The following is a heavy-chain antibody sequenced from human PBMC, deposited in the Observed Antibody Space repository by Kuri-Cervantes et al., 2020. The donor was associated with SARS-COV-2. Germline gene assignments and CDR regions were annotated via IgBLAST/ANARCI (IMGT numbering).Heavy chain of an antibody. CDR3: ARGTSETWYGLDV. J-gene: IGHJ6*02. Sequence: GESLKISCAASGFTFSTYGMHWVRQAPGKGLEWVAVIWYDGSNKYYVDSVKGRFTISRDNSKNTLHLQMNGLRADDTAVYYCARGTSETWYGLDVWGQGTTVTVSS. CDR2: IWYDGSNK. D-gene: IGHD1-1*01. CDR1: GFTFSTYG. V-gene: IGHV3-33*08.